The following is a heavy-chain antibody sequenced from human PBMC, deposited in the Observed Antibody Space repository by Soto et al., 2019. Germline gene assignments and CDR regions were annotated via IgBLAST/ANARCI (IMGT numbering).Heavy chain of an antibody. D-gene: IGHD3-22*01. CDR2: IIPIFGTA. CDR3: ASVRAIDPSCYYFRH. CDR1: GGTFSSYA. J-gene: IGHJ1*01. Sequence: QVQLVQSGAEVKKPGSSVKVSCKASGGTFSSYAISWVRQAPGQGLEWMGGIIPIFGTANYAQKFQGRVTITADDSTSTAYRELGSVRSEDTTVYYCASVRAIDPSCYYFRHWGQGTLVTVSS. V-gene: IGHV1-69*01.